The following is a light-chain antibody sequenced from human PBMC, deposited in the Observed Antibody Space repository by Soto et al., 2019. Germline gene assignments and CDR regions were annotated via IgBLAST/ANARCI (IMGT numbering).Light chain of an antibody. V-gene: IGKV3-20*01. CDR3: QQYGSSPPRVYT. CDR2: GAS. Sequence: EIVLTQSPGTLSLSPEERATLSCMASQSVSSSYLAWYQQKPGQAPRLLIYGASSRATGIPDRFSGSGSGTDFTLTISRLEPEDFAVYYCQQYGSSPPRVYTFGQGTKLEIK. CDR1: QSVSSSY. J-gene: IGKJ2*01.